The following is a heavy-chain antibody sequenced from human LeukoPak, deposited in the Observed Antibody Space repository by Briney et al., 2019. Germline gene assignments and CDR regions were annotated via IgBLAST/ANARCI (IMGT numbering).Heavy chain of an antibody. J-gene: IGHJ6*04. CDR3: AREGDMVRGVRSYYYGMDV. Sequence: ASVKVSCKASGYTFTSYGISWVRQAPGQGLEWMGWISAYNGNTNYAQKLQGRVTMTTDTSTSTAYMELRSLRSDDMAVYYCAREGDMVRGVRSYYYGMDVWGKGTTVTVSS. CDR2: ISAYNGNT. D-gene: IGHD3-10*01. V-gene: IGHV1-18*03. CDR1: GYTFTSYG.